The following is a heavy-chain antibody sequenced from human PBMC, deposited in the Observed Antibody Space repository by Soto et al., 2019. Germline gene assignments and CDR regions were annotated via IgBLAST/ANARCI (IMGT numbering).Heavy chain of an antibody. V-gene: IGHV3-23*01. CDR2: ITGSSGRT. CDR1: GFTFSNYS. D-gene: IGHD1-26*01. J-gene: IGHJ4*02. Sequence: GGSLRLSCGASGFTFSNYSMNLVRQAPGKGLEWVSGITGSSGRTFYADSVKGRFTISRDNSKNTVYLQMNSVRADDTAVYYCAKEYTSTSRGSFDYWGQGALVTVSS. CDR3: AKEYTSTSRGSFDY.